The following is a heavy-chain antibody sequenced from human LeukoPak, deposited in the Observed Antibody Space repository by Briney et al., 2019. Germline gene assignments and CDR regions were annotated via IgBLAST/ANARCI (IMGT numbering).Heavy chain of an antibody. CDR3: ARDGRHYDSSGYYFCWFDP. CDR2: IYYSGST. D-gene: IGHD3-22*01. CDR1: GGSISSSSYC. V-gene: IGHV4-39*07. J-gene: IGHJ5*02. Sequence: SETLSLTCTVSGGSISSSSYCWGWIRQPPGKGLEWIGSIYYSGSTYYNPSLKSRVTISVDTSKNQFSLKLSSVTAADTAVYYCARDGRHYDSSGYYFCWFDPWGQGTLVTVSS.